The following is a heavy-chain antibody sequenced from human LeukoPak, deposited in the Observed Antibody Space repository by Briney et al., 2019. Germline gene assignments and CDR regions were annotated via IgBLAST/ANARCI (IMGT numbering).Heavy chain of an antibody. D-gene: IGHD3/OR15-3a*01. CDR2: IYSGGST. CDR3: ARDRGLRGGTGFDY. J-gene: IGHJ4*02. Sequence: GGSLRLSCAASGFTFSSYAMHWVRQAPGKGLEWVSVIYSGGSTYYADSVKGRFTISRDNSKNTLYLQMNSLTAEDTAVYYCARDRGLRGGTGFDYWGQGTLVTVSS. V-gene: IGHV3-66*01. CDR1: GFTFSSYA.